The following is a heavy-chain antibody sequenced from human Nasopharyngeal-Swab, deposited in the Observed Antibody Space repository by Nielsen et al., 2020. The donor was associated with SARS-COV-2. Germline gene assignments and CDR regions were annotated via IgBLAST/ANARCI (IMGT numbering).Heavy chain of an antibody. CDR2: ISSSSSYI. D-gene: IGHD2-8*01. CDR3: ARDKQLFYEWSYYFDY. Sequence: GESLKISCAASGFTFSSYSMNWVRQAPGKGLEWVSSISSSSSYIYYADSVKGRFTISRDNSKNTLYLQMNSLRAEDTAVYYCARDKQLFYEWSYYFDYWGQGTLVTVSS. CDR1: GFTFSSYS. J-gene: IGHJ4*02. V-gene: IGHV3-21*01.